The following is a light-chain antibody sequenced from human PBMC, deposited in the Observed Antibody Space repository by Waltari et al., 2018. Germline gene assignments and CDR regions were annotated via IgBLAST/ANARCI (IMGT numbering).Light chain of an antibody. Sequence: DIVMTQSPLSLPVTPGEPASISCRSSQSLLHSNGYNNLAWYLQKPGQSPQLLIYLGSNRSSGVPDMFSGRRSGTDFTLKISRVEAGDRGVYYCMPALQTPITFGGGTKVEIK. CDR3: MPALQTPIT. CDR1: QSLLHSNGYNN. CDR2: LGS. J-gene: IGKJ4*01. V-gene: IGKV2-28*01.